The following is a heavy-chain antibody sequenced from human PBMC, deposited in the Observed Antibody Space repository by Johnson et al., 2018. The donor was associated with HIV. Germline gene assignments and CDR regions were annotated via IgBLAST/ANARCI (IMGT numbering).Heavy chain of an antibody. CDR3: AKRGSTMIGGAGAFDI. Sequence: MQLVESGGGLVQPGGSLRLSCAASGFTFDDYGVSWVRQAPGKGLEWVSGINWNGDSTDYADSVKGRFTISRDNSKNTLYLQMNSLRAEDTTVYYCAKRGSTMIGGAGAFDIWGQGTMVTVSS. J-gene: IGHJ3*02. V-gene: IGHV3-20*04. CDR1: GFTFDDYG. D-gene: IGHD3-22*01. CDR2: INWNGDST.